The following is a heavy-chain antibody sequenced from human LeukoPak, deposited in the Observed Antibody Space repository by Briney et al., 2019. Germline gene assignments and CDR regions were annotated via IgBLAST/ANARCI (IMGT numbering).Heavy chain of an antibody. CDR3: ARGRWSATTATYYLDF. D-gene: IGHD5-24*01. J-gene: IGHJ4*02. CDR1: EYIFTDYA. V-gene: IGHV1-3*01. Sequence: ASEKVSCKASEYIFTDYAINWVRQAPGQRLEWMGWINAGNGNTKYSQKFQGRVTITRDTSASTAYMELSSLTSEDTAVYYCARGRWSATTATYYLDFWGQGTLVTVSS. CDR2: INAGNGNT.